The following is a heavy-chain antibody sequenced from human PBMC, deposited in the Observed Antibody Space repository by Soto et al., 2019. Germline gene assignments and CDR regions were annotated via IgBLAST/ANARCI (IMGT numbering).Heavy chain of an antibody. J-gene: IGHJ3*02. CDR1: GFTFDDYA. CDR2: ISWNSGSI. CDR3: AKGLAYCGGDCYYHAFDI. Sequence: GGSLRLSCAASGFTFDDYAMHWVRQAPGKGLEWVSGISWNSGSIGYADSVKGRFTIFRDNAKNSLYLQMNSLRAEDTALYYCAKGLAYCGGDCYYHAFDIWGQGTMVTVSS. V-gene: IGHV3-9*01. D-gene: IGHD2-21*01.